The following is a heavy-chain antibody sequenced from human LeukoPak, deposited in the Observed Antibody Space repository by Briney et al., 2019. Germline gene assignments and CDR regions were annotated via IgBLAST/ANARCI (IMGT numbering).Heavy chain of an antibody. V-gene: IGHV4-61*02. CDR3: ARDAWFGAGRTFAY. J-gene: IGHJ4*02. CDR1: GGSISSGSYY. Sequence: SETLSLTCTVSGGSISSGSYYWSWIRQPAGKGLEWIGRIYTSGSTNYNPSLKSRVSISVDTSKNQFSLKLSSVTAADTAVYYCARDAWFGAGRTFAYWGQGTLVTVSP. D-gene: IGHD3-10*01. CDR2: IYTSGST.